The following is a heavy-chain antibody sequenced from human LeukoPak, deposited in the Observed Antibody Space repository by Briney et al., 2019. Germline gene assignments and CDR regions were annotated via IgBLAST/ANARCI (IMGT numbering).Heavy chain of an antibody. CDR1: GFTFSSYW. J-gene: IGHJ6*02. CDR2: IYHSGST. V-gene: IGHV4-4*02. Sequence: GSLRLSCAASGFTFSSYWMHWVRQPPGKGLEWIGEIYHSGSTNYNPSLKSRVTISVDKSKIQFSLRLTSATAADTAVYYCARRFNGMDVWGQGTTVTVSS. CDR3: ARRFNGMDV.